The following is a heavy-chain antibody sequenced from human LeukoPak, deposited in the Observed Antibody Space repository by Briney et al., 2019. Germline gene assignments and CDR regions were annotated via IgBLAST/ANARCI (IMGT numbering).Heavy chain of an antibody. CDR1: GFTFRTYG. Sequence: GGSLRLSCAASGFTFRTYGVAWVGQAPGKGREWGANINPGGSAKYYVDSVKGRFTISRDDAKTSLYLQIDSLRAEDTAVYSCARWGLSYTIDYWGQGTLVTVSS. V-gene: IGHV3-7*01. J-gene: IGHJ4*02. D-gene: IGHD2-21*01. CDR3: ARWGLSYTIDY. CDR2: INPGGSAK.